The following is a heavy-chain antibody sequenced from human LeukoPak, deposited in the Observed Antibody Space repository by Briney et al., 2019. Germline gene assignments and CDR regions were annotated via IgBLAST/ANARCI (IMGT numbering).Heavy chain of an antibody. Sequence: SETLSLTCTVSSGSISTSNYYWGWVRQPPGKALEWIGNIFYSGSTYYSPSLKSRVTISVDTSKNQFSLKLSSVTAADTAVYYCARGGRVTTPIDYWGQGTLVTVSS. J-gene: IGHJ4*02. CDR2: IFYSGST. D-gene: IGHD4-11*01. V-gene: IGHV4-39*07. CDR1: SGSISTSNYY. CDR3: ARGGRVTTPIDY.